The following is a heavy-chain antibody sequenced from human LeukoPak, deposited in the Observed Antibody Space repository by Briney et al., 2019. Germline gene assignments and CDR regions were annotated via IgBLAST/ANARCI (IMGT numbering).Heavy chain of an antibody. V-gene: IGHV1-2*06. CDR1: GYTFTGYH. Sequence: ASVKVSCKTSGYTFTGYHMHWVRQAPGQGLAGMGRINPNSGDTNYAQKFQGRVTMTRDTSISTAYMELSRLTSDDTAMYYCARDYCSSTSCLFDYWGQGTLVTVSS. CDR3: ARDYCSSTSCLFDY. J-gene: IGHJ4*02. CDR2: INPNSGDT. D-gene: IGHD2-2*01.